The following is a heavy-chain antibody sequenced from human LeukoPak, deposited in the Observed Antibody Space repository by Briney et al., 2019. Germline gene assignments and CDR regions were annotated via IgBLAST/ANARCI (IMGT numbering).Heavy chain of an antibody. V-gene: IGHV4-59*01. J-gene: IGHJ4*02. CDR3: ATLLSSGYYYYFDY. Sequence: SETLSLTCTVSGGSISSYYWSWIRQPPGKGLEWIGYIYYSGSTNYNPSLKSRVTISVDTSKNQFSLKLSPVTAADTAVYYCATLLSSGYYYYFDYWGQGTLVTVSS. CDR1: GGSISSYY. CDR2: IYYSGST. D-gene: IGHD3-22*01.